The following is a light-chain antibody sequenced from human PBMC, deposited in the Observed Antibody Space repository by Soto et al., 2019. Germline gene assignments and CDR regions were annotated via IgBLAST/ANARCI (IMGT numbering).Light chain of an antibody. CDR1: QSAFSSSNTKNC. Sequence: DIVMTQSPDSLAVSLGERATINCKSSQSAFSSSNTKNCLAWYQQKPGQPPKLLFYWASTRKSGVPDRFSVSESGTDFTLTISSLQADDVAVYYCQQYYSSPLTFGQGTKLEIK. J-gene: IGKJ2*01. V-gene: IGKV4-1*01. CDR3: QQYYSSPLT. CDR2: WAS.